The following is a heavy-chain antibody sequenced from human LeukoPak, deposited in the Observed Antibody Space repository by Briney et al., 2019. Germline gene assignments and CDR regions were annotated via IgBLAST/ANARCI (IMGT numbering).Heavy chain of an antibody. D-gene: IGHD6-13*01. CDR3: AKKVPGTAAAGIDY. V-gene: IGHV3-30*18. CDR2: LSYDGSNK. CDR1: GFTFSSFG. J-gene: IGHJ4*02. Sequence: GGSLRLFCAASGFTFSSFGMHWVRQAPGKGLEWVAVLSYDGSNKYYADSVKGRFTISRDNSKSTLYLQMNSLRAEDTAVYYCAKKVPGTAAAGIDYWGQGTLVTVSS.